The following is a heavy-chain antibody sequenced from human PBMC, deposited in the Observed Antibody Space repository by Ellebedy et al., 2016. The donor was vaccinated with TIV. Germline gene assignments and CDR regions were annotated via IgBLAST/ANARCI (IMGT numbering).Heavy chain of an antibody. CDR3: ARDDPDIVVVPAAMGYYYGMDV. D-gene: IGHD2-2*01. V-gene: IGHV1-18*01. CDR2: ISAYNGNT. J-gene: IGHJ6*02. CDR1: GYTFTSYG. Sequence: ASVKVSCXASGYTFTSYGISWVRQAPGQGLEWMGWISAYNGNTNYAQKLQGRVTMTTDTSTSTAYMELRSLRSDDTAVYYCARDDPDIVVVPAAMGYYYGMDVWGQGTTVTVSS.